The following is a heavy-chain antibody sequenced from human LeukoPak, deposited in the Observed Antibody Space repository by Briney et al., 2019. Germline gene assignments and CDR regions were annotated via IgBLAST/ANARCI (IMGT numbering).Heavy chain of an antibody. D-gene: IGHD4-17*01. CDR3: AKYYGDDPDYYYYMDV. V-gene: IGHV3-23*01. CDR2: ISGSGGST. Sequence: GGSLRLSCAASGFTFSHSAMSWVRQAPGKGLEWVSAISGSGGSTYYADSVKGRFTISRDNSKNTLYLQMNSLRAEDTAVYYCAKYYGDDPDYYYYMDVWGKGTTVTISS. J-gene: IGHJ6*03. CDR1: GFTFSHSA.